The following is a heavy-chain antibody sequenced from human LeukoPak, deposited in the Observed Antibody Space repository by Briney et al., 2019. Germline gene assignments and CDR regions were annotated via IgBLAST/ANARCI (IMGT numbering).Heavy chain of an antibody. CDR3: VRRHGGTPEC. J-gene: IGHJ4*02. D-gene: IGHD3-3*01. Sequence: GGSLRLSCAASAFNFNIYVMAWVRQAPGKGLEWASAITYDGRYTDYADSVRGRSTISRDNSKNTLSLQMNSLTAEDTALYYCVRRHGGTPECWGLGTLVTVSS. CDR1: AFNFNIYV. CDR2: ITYDGRYT. V-gene: IGHV3-23*01.